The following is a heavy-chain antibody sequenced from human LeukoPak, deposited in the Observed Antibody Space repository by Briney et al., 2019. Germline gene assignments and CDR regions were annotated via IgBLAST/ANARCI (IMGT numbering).Heavy chain of an antibody. D-gene: IGHD5-18*01. CDR3: ARDQSPAMAQGAFDI. V-gene: IGHV1-69*13. CDR2: IIPIFGTA. CDR1: GGTFSSYA. Sequence: ASVKVSCKASGGTFSSYAISWVRQAPGQGLEWMGGIIPIFGTANYAQKFQGRVTITADESTSTAYMELSSLRSDDTAVYYCARDQSPAMAQGAFDIWGQGTMVTVSS. J-gene: IGHJ3*02.